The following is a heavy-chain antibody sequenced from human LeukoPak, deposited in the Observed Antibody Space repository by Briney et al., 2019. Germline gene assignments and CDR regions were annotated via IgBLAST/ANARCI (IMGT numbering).Heavy chain of an antibody. V-gene: IGHV4-34*01. Sequence: SETLSLTCAVYGGSFSGYCWSWIRQPPGRGLEWIGEINHSGSTNYNPSLKSRVTISVDTSKNQFSLKLSSVTAADTAVYYCARGSYSYGYLYYYYYYMDVWGKGTTVTVSS. D-gene: IGHD5-18*01. J-gene: IGHJ6*03. CDR1: GGSFSGYC. CDR2: INHSGST. CDR3: ARGSYSYGYLYYYYYYMDV.